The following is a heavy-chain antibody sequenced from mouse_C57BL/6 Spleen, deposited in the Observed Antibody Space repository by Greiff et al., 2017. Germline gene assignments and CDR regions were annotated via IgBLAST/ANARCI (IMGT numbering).Heavy chain of an antibody. J-gene: IGHJ4*01. CDR1: GYTFPDYD. CDR3: TRSPNYYGSSYGAMDD. Sequence: QVNVMQSGAELVRPGASVTLSCKASGYTFPDYDMPWVPQTPVHGLEWIGAIDPETGGTAYTQKFKGTAILTAANSSSTPYMQLRRLTSEDSAVYYCTRSPNYYGSSYGAMDDRGPGTAVTGSS. CDR2: IDPETGGT. V-gene: IGHV1-15*01. D-gene: IGHD1-1*01.